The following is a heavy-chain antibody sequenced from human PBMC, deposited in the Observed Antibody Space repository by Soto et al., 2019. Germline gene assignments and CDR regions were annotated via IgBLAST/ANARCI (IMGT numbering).Heavy chain of an antibody. V-gene: IGHV3-21*01. Sequence: EVQLVESGGGLVKPGGSLRLSCAASGFTFSSYSMNWVRQAPGKGLEWVSSISSSSSYIYYADSVKGRFTISRDNAKNSLYLRMNSLRAEDTAVYYCARDNYYGGHDGDYWGQGTLVTVSS. J-gene: IGHJ4*02. CDR1: GFTFSSYS. CDR3: ARDNYYGGHDGDY. CDR2: ISSSSSYI. D-gene: IGHD4-17*01.